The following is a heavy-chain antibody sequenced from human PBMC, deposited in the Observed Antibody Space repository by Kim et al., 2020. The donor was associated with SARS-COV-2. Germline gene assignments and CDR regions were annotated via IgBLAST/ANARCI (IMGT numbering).Heavy chain of an antibody. CDR3: AAGNHYGRGFDY. Sequence: GGSLRLSCAASKFTFSSYAMSWVRQAPGKGLEWVSAISNSGGSTYYADSVKGRFTISRDNSKNTLYLQMNSLRAEDTAVYYCAAGNHYGRGFDYWGQGTLVTVSS. V-gene: IGHV3-23*01. CDR2: ISNSGGST. CDR1: KFTFSSYA. D-gene: IGHD4-17*01. J-gene: IGHJ4*02.